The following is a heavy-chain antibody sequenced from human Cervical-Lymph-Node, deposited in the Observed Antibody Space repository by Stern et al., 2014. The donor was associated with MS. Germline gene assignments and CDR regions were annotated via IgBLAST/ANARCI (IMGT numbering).Heavy chain of an antibody. Sequence: VQLVESGAEVKKPGASVKVSCKTSGYTFTYYAISWIRQAPGQGLEWVGWSSPYNGNTNFVQKLQGRVAMTTDTSTSTAYMELRSLRSADTAVYYCARDDDYTRRAIDYWGQGTLVTVSS. D-gene: IGHD4-11*01. CDR2: SSPYNGNT. V-gene: IGHV1-18*01. J-gene: IGHJ4*02. CDR3: ARDDDYTRRAIDY. CDR1: GYTFTYYA.